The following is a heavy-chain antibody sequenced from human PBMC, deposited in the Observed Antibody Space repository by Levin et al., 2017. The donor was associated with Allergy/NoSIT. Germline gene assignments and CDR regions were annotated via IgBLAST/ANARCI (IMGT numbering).Heavy chain of an antibody. CDR1: GFTFTGYY. CDR2: INPNSGGT. J-gene: IGHJ4*02. CDR3: ARAGDIVASIEGDFDY. V-gene: IGHV1-2*02. Sequence: GESLKISCKASGFTFTGYYMHWVRQAPGQGLEWMGWINPNSGGTKSAQKFQGRVTMTRDTSINTAYLALSRLRSDDTAIYYCARAGDIVASIEGDFDYWGQGTLVTVSS. D-gene: IGHD5-12*01.